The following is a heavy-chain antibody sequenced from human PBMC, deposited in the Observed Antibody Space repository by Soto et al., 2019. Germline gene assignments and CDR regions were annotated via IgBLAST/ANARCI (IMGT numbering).Heavy chain of an antibody. CDR2: INWNSDTI. Sequence: GGSLRLSCAASGFTFDDCAMHWVRQAPGKGLEWVSGINWNSDTIGYADSVKGRFTVSRDNAKGSLLLQMSSLRAEDTAVYFCAMSNSNDLYYHFESWGQGTPVTVSS. J-gene: IGHJ4*02. D-gene: IGHD3-22*01. V-gene: IGHV3-9*01. CDR3: AMSNSNDLYYHFES. CDR1: GFTFDDCA.